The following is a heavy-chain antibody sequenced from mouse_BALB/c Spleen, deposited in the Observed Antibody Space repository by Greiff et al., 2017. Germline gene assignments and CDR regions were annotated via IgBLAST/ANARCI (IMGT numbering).Heavy chain of an antibody. V-gene: IGHV2-6-7*01. CDR2: IRVDGST. Sequence: VMLVESGPGLVAPSQSLSITCTVSGFSLTGYGVNWVRQPPGKGLEWLGMIRVDGSTDYNSALKSRLSISKDNSKSQVFLKMNSLQTDDTARYYCARGHYYGCGYEMDYWGQGTSVTVSS. CDR3: ARGHYYGCGYEMDY. J-gene: IGHJ4*01. D-gene: IGHD1-1*01. CDR1: GFSLTGYG.